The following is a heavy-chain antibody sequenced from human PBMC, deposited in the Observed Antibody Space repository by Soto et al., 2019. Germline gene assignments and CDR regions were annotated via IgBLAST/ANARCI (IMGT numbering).Heavy chain of an antibody. CDR3: ARTCRVVPAANPYYYYGMDV. V-gene: IGHV1-46*01. CDR2: INPSGDST. D-gene: IGHD2-2*01. CDR1: GYTFTSYY. Sequence: ASVKVSCKASGYTFTSYYMHWVRQAPGQGLEWMGIINPSGDSTSYAQKFQGRVTMTRDTSTSTVYMELSSLRSEDTAVYYCARTCRVVPAANPYYYYGMDVWGQGTTVTVSS. J-gene: IGHJ6*02.